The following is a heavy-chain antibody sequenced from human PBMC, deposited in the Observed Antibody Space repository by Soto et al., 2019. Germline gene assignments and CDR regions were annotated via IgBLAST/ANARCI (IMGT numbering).Heavy chain of an antibody. Sequence: PSETLSLTCSVSGGSTNSDDSFWGWVRQSPGKGLEWIGSLYYCVSTFYNPSLKSRVTISLDTSKNQFSLRLTSVTAADTAIYYCARQLPVGATSWFDPWGQGTLVTVSS. V-gene: IGHV4-39*01. CDR1: GGSTNSDDSF. CDR2: LYYCVST. J-gene: IGHJ5*02. D-gene: IGHD1-26*01. CDR3: ARQLPVGATSWFDP.